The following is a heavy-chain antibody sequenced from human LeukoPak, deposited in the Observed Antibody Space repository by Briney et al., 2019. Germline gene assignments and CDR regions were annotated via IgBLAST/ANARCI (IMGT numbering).Heavy chain of an antibody. CDR2: INPNSGGT. D-gene: IGHD3-22*01. CDR3: ARGPVTMIVVGNLDI. CDR1: GYTFTGYY. J-gene: IGHJ3*02. Sequence: GASVKVSCKASGYTFTGYYMHWVRQAPGQGLEWMGWINPNSGGTNYAQKFQGRVTMTRDTSISTAYMELSRLRSDDTAVYYCARGPVTMIVVGNLDIWGQGTMVTVSS. V-gene: IGHV1-2*02.